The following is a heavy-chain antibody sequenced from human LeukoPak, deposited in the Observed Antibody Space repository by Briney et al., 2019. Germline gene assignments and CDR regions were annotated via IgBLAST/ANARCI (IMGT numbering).Heavy chain of an antibody. CDR1: GYTFTSYY. CDR3: ARVGCSSTSCPPALWYDP. Sequence: ASVKVSCKASGYTFTSYYMHWVRQAPGQGVAWMGIINPSGGSTSYAQKFQGRVTMTRDMSTSTVYMELSSLRYEDTAVYYCARVGCSSTSCPPALWYDPWGQGTLVTVSS. CDR2: INPSGGST. J-gene: IGHJ5*02. V-gene: IGHV1-46*01. D-gene: IGHD2-2*01.